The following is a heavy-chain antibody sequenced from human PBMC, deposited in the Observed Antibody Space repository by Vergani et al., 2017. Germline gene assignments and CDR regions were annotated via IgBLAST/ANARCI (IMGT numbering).Heavy chain of an antibody. D-gene: IGHD2-8*01. V-gene: IGHV4-39*01. CDR3: ARHPYCTNGVCWDDYGDDGGY. CDR2: IYYSGST. J-gene: IGHJ4*02. Sequence: QLQLQESGPGLVKPSETLSLTCTVSGGSISSSSYYWGWIRQPPGKGLEWIGSIYYSGSTYYNPSLNSLVTISVDTSKNQFSLKLSSMTAADTVVYYCARHPYCTNGVCWDDYGDDGGYWGQGTLVTVSS. CDR1: GGSISSSSYY.